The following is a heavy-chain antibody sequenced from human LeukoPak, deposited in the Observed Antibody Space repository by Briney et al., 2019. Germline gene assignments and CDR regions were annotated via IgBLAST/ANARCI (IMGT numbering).Heavy chain of an antibody. CDR3: ARRCWDILTGNYYFDY. J-gene: IGHJ4*02. CDR2: IYYSGST. V-gene: IGHV4-39*01. D-gene: IGHD3-9*01. CDR1: GGSISSSSYY. Sequence: SETLSLTCTVSGGSISSSSYYWGWIRQPPGKGLEWIGSIYYSGSTYYNPSLKSRVTISVDTSKNQFSLKLSSVTAADTAVYYCARRCWDILTGNYYFDYWGQGTLVTVSS.